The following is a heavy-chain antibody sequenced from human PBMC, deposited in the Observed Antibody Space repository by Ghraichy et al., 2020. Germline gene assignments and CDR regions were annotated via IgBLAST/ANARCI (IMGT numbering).Heavy chain of an antibody. D-gene: IGHD2-2*01. Sequence: SETLSLTCAVYGGSFSGYFWSWIRQPPGKGLEWIGDIDHTGSTNYNPSLRSRVSISLDRSKNQLSLKVTSVTAADTAVYFCARDNIALVTVSAASLFDSWGQGTLVTFSS. CDR2: IDHTGST. CDR3: ARDNIALVTVSAASLFDS. V-gene: IGHV4-34*01. CDR1: GGSFSGYF. J-gene: IGHJ4*02.